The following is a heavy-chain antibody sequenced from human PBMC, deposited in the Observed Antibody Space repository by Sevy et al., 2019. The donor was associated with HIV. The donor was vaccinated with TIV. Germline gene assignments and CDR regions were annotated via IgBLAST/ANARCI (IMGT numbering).Heavy chain of an antibody. D-gene: IGHD6-19*01. CDR1: GYTLTESS. V-gene: IGHV1-24*01. Sequence: ASVKVSCKVSGYTLTESSMHWVRQAPGKGLEWMGGFDPEDGETIYAQKFQGRVTMTEDTSTDTAYMELSSLRSEDTAVYYCATGKGSGDRKKYCMDVWGQGTTVTVSS. J-gene: IGHJ6*02. CDR3: ATGKGSGDRKKYCMDV. CDR2: FDPEDGET.